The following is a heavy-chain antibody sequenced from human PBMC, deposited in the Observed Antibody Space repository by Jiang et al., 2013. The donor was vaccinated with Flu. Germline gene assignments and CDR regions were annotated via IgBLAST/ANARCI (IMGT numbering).Heavy chain of an antibody. V-gene: IGHV3-7*03. D-gene: IGHD3-22*01. CDR1: GFTFSSYW. Sequence: VQLLESGGGLVQPGGSLRLSCAASGFTFSSYWMNWVRQAPGKGLEWVANIKQDGSEKYYVDSVKGRFTISRDNAKNALYLQMSSLRAEDTAVYYCARPYQTYYIDSSGYFFYWGQGILVTVS. CDR2: IKQDGSEK. J-gene: IGHJ4*02. CDR3: ARPYQTYYIDSSGYFFY.